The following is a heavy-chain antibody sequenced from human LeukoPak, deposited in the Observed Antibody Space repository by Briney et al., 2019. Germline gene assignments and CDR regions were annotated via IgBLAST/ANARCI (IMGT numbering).Heavy chain of an antibody. CDR3: VRGPSGYHNT. J-gene: IGHJ4*02. CDR2: ISSSSSTI. Sequence: GGSLRLSCAAPGFTFDDYGMSWVRQAPGKGLEWVSYISSSSSTIYYADSVKGRFTISRDNAKYSLSLQMNSLRAEDTAVYYCVRGPSGYHNTGGQGTLVTVSS. CDR1: GFTFDDYG. V-gene: IGHV3-48*04. D-gene: IGHD5-12*01.